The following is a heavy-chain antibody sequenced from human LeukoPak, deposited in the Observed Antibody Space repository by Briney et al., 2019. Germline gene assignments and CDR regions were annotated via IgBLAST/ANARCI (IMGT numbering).Heavy chain of an antibody. Sequence: SQTLSLTCAVSGSSISSGGYSWSWIRQPPGKGLEWIGYIYHSGSTYYNPSLKSRVTISVDRSKNQFSLKLSSVAAADTAVYYCARGWGSGRENWFDPWGQGTLVTVSS. D-gene: IGHD3-10*01. CDR1: GSSISSGGYS. CDR2: IYHSGST. CDR3: ARGWGSGRENWFDP. J-gene: IGHJ5*02. V-gene: IGHV4-30-2*01.